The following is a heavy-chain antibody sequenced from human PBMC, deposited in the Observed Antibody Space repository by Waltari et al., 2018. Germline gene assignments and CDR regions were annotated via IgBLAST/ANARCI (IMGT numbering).Heavy chain of an antibody. J-gene: IGHJ4*02. CDR2: ISRKENTT. V-gene: IGHV3-74*01. Sequence: EVQLVESGGGLVQPGGSLRLSCDASGFTFSSYWMHWVRQAPGKGLVWVSRISRKENTTTYADSGKGRFTISRDNAKNTLYLQMNSLRAEDTAVYYCARVEYSYGPYCFDSWGQGTPVTVSS. CDR1: GFTFSSYW. CDR3: ARVEYSYGPYCFDS. D-gene: IGHD5-18*01.